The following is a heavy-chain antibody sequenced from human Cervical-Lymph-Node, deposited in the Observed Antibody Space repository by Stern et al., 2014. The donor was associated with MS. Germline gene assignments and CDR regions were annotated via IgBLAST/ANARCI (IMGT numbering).Heavy chain of an antibody. D-gene: IGHD2-15*01. CDR2: IHYTGSN. CDR1: GGSISSRDYY. J-gene: IGHJ4*02. Sequence: QLQLQESGPRLVKPSQTLSLTCTVSGGSISSRDYYWSWIRQHPEKGLDWIGYIHYTGSNYYNPSLKSRITISIDASKNQFSLKLSSVTAADTAIYYCARSQNGRLLHYYFDSWGQGTLVTVSS. V-gene: IGHV4-31*03. CDR3: ARSQNGRLLHYYFDS.